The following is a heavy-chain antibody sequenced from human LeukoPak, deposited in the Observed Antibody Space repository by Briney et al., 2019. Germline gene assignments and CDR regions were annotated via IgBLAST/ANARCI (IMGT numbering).Heavy chain of an antibody. CDR3: ARLQRWSYYFDY. D-gene: IGHD3-10*01. CDR1: GGSFSGYY. V-gene: IGHV4-34*01. CDR2: INHSGST. J-gene: IGHJ4*02. Sequence: SETLSLTCAVYGGSFSGYYWSWIRQPPGKGLEWIGEINHSGSTNYNPSLKSRVSISVDTSENQFSLKLSSVTAADTAVYHCARLQRWSYYFDYWGQGTLVTVSS.